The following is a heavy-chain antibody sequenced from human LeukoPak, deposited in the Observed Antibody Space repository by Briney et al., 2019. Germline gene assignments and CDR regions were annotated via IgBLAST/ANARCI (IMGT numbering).Heavy chain of an antibody. J-gene: IGHJ4*02. CDR2: ISGSGAST. V-gene: IGHV3-23*01. D-gene: IGHD1-26*01. CDR3: AKDVGKWESLHFFDY. CDR1: GFTFSSSA. Sequence: GGSLRLSCAASGFTFSSSAMSWVRQVPGKGLEWVSGISGSGASTYYADSVTGRFTISRDNSRNTLYLQMNSLRGDDTAVYYCAKDVGKWESLHFFDYWGQGTLVTVSS.